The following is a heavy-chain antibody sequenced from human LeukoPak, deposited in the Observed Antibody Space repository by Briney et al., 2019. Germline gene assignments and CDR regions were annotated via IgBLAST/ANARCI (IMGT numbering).Heavy chain of an antibody. V-gene: IGHV4-34*01. CDR2: INHSGST. CDR1: GGSISSYY. D-gene: IGHD2-2*01. J-gene: IGHJ4*02. CDR3: ASRCSSTSCYVENFDY. Sequence: PSETLSLTCTVSGGSISSYYWSWIRQPPGKGLEWIGEINHSGSTNYNPSLKSRVTISVDTSKNQFSLKLSSVTAADTAVYYCASRCSSTSCYVENFDYWGQGTLVTVSS.